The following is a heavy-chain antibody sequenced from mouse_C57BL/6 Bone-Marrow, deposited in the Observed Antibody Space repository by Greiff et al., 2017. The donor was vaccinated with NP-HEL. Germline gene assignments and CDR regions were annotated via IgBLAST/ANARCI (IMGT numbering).Heavy chain of an antibody. J-gene: IGHJ3*01. CDR2: ISDGGSYT. CDR3: ARDLLGFAY. Sequence: EVNVVESGGGLVKPGGSLKLSCAASGFTFSSYAMSWVRQTPEKRLEWVATISDGGSYTYYPDNVKGRFTISRDTAKNNLYLQMSHLKSEDTAMYYCARDLLGFAYWGQGTLVTVSA. CDR1: GFTFSSYA. D-gene: IGHD2-1*01. V-gene: IGHV5-4*01.